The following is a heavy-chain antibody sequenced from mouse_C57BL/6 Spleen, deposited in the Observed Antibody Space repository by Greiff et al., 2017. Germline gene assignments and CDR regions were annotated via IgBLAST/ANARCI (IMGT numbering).Heavy chain of an antibody. CDR3: ARGNYDYDVAY. Sequence: QVQLQQPGAELVRPGSSVKLSCKASGYTFTSYWMDWVKQRPGQGLEWIGNIYPSDSETHYNQKFKDKATLTVDKSSSTAYMQLSSLTSEDSAVYYCARGNYDYDVAYWGQGTLVTVSA. J-gene: IGHJ3*01. CDR2: IYPSDSET. V-gene: IGHV1-61*01. D-gene: IGHD2-4*01. CDR1: GYTFTSYW.